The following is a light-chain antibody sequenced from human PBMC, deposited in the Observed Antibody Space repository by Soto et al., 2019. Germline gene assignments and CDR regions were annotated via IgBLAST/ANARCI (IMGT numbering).Light chain of an antibody. Sequence: QSVLTQPASVSGSPGQSIAISCTGTSSDIGAYNYVSWYQQYPGKAPKLMIYDVSNRPSGVSDRFSGSKSGKTASLTISGLQAEDEAEYYCGSFTSSSTYVFGTGTKLTVL. CDR1: SSDIGAYNY. CDR3: GSFTSSSTYV. V-gene: IGLV2-14*01. CDR2: DVS. J-gene: IGLJ1*01.